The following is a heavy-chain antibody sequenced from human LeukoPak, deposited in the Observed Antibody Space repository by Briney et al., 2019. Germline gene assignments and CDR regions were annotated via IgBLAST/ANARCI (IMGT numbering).Heavy chain of an antibody. D-gene: IGHD3-22*01. CDR3: ARTYDSSGLEPFDY. J-gene: IGHJ4*02. CDR1: GYTFTSYG. CDR2: ISAYNGNT. V-gene: IGHV1-18*01. Sequence: GASVKVSCKASGYTFTSYGISWVRQAPGQGLEWMGWISAYNGNTNYAQKLQGRVTMTTDTSTSTAYMELSRLRSDDTAVYYCARTYDSSGLEPFDYWGQGTLVTVSS.